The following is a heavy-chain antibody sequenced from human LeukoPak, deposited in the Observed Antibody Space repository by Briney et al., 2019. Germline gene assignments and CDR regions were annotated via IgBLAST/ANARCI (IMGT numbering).Heavy chain of an antibody. CDR2: ISAYNGNT. CDR1: GYTFTSYG. Sequence: GASVKVSCKASGYTFTSYGTSWVRQAPGQGLEWMGWISAYNGNTNYAQKLQGRVTMTTDTSTSTAYMELRSLRSDDTAVYYCARDDSSGYSIDADAFDIWGQGTMVTVSS. V-gene: IGHV1-18*01. J-gene: IGHJ3*02. CDR3: ARDDSSGYSIDADAFDI. D-gene: IGHD3-22*01.